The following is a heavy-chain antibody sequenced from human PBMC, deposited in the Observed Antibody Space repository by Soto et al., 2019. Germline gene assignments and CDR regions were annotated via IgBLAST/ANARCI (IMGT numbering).Heavy chain of an antibody. CDR3: AKVERFLEWSTYYYYYGMDV. CDR2: ISGSGGST. V-gene: IGHV3-23*01. Sequence: GGSLRLSCAASGFTFSSYAMSWVRQAPGKGLEWVSAISGSGGSTYYADSVKGRFTISRDNSKNTLYLQMNSLRAEDTAVYYCAKVERFLEWSTYYYYYGMDVWGQGTTVTVSS. J-gene: IGHJ6*02. D-gene: IGHD3-3*01. CDR1: GFTFSSYA.